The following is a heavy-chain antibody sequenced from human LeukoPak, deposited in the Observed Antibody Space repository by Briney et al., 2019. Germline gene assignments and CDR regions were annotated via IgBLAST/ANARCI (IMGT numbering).Heavy chain of an antibody. Sequence: SETLSLTCTVSGGSISSYYWSWIRQPPGKGLEWIGYIYYSGSTNYNPSLKSRVTISVDTSKNQFSLKLSSVTAADTAVYYCARASSYSSGYYFDYWGQETLVTVSS. V-gene: IGHV4-59*01. J-gene: IGHJ4*02. CDR2: IYYSGST. CDR3: ARASSYSSGYYFDY. D-gene: IGHD3-22*01. CDR1: GGSISSYY.